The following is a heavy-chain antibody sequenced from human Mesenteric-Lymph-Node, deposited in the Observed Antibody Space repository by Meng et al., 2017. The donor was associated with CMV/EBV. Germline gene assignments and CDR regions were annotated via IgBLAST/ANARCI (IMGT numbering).Heavy chain of an antibody. J-gene: IGHJ5*02. CDR3: ARAPAAATYNWFDP. D-gene: IGHD2-15*01. CDR2: MNPNSGNT. V-gene: IGHV1-8*01. Sequence: ASVKVSCKASGYTFTSYDINWVRQATGQGLEWMGWMNPNSGNTGYAQKFQGRVTMTRNTSISTAYMELSSLRSEDTAVYYCARAPAAATYNWFDPWGQGTQVTVSS. CDR1: GYTFTSYD.